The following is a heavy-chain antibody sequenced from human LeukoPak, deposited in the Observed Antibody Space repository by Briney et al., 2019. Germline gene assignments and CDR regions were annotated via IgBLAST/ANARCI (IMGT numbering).Heavy chain of an antibody. CDR2: IFDAGRT. Sequence: GGSLRLSCAASGFTVRGTYMSWVRQAAGKGWEWVSTIFDAGRTTYADSVKGRFTISRDNYKNTLFLQMKSLRADDTAVYYCAGATKWLAHDFWGQGTLVTVSS. CDR1: GFTVRGTY. J-gene: IGHJ4*02. V-gene: IGHV3-53*01. D-gene: IGHD6-19*01. CDR3: AGATKWLAHDF.